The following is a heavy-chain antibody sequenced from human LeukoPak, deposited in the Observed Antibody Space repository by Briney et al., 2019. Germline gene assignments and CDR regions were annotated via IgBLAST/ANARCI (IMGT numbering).Heavy chain of an antibody. CDR2: INHSGST. V-gene: IGHV4-34*01. J-gene: IGHJ4*02. CDR3: AIGGNYDYVWGSYRIDY. Sequence: SETLSLTCAVYGGSFSGYYWSWIRQPPGKGLEWIGEINHSGSTNYNPSLKSRVTISVDTSKNQFSLKLSSVTAADTAVYYCAIGGNYDYVWGSYRIDYWGQGTLVTVSS. CDR1: GGSFSGYY. D-gene: IGHD3-16*02.